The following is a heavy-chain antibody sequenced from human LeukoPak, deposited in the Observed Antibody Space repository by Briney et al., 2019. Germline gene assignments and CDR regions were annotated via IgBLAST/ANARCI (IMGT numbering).Heavy chain of an antibody. D-gene: IGHD3-10*01. V-gene: IGHV1-8*01. CDR3: ARGPSRDYGSGSSWFDP. J-gene: IGHJ5*02. Sequence: RASVKVSCKASGYTFTTYDINWVRQVTGQGLEWMGWMNPNSGNTGYAQKIQGRVTMTRNTSINTAYMELSSLRSEDTAVYYCARGPSRDYGSGSSWFDPWGQGTLVTVSS. CDR1: GYTFTTYD. CDR2: MNPNSGNT.